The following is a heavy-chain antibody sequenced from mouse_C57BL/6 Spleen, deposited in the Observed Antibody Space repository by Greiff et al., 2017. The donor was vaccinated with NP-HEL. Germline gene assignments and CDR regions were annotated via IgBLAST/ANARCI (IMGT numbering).Heavy chain of an antibody. CDR2: INPNNGGT. Sequence: EVQLQQSGPELVKPGASVKISCKASGYTFTDYYMNWVKQSHGKSLEWIGDINPNNGGTSYNQKFKGKATLTVDKSSSTAYMELRSLTSEDSAVYYCASYGYRYFDVWGTGTTVTVSS. CDR3: ASYGYRYFDV. D-gene: IGHD1-1*02. CDR1: GYTFTDYY. J-gene: IGHJ1*03. V-gene: IGHV1-26*01.